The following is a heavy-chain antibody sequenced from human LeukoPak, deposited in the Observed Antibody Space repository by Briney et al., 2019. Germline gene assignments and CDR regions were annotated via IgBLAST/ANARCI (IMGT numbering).Heavy chain of an antibody. CDR3: ARDGAMSGSNADY. CDR1: GYTFTGYF. D-gene: IGHD1-26*01. V-gene: IGHV1-18*04. CDR2: ISAYNGNT. J-gene: IGHJ4*02. Sequence: ASVKVSCKASGYTFTGYFMHWVRQAPGQGLEWMGWISAYNGNTNYAQKLQGRVTMTTDTSTSTAYMDLRSLRSDDTAVYYCARDGAMSGSNADYWGQGTLVTVSS.